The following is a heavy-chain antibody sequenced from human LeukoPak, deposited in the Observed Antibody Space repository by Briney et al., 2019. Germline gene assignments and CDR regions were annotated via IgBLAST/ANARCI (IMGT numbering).Heavy chain of an antibody. CDR3: ASYSYYYDSSGCFDY. J-gene: IGHJ4*02. V-gene: IGHV4-59*01. D-gene: IGHD3-22*01. CDR2: IYYSGST. CDR1: GFTFGSCW. Sequence: GSLRLSCAASGFTFGSCWMNWVRQPPGKGLEWIGYIYYSGSTNYNPSLKSRVTISVDTSKNQFSLKLSSVTAADTAVYYCASYSYYYDSSGCFDYWGQGTLVTVSS.